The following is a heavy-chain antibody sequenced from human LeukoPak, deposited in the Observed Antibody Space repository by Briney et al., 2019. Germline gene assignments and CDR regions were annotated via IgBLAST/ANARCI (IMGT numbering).Heavy chain of an antibody. CDR1: GGSFSGYY. CDR2: INHSGST. J-gene: IGHJ4*02. D-gene: IGHD3-16*02. Sequence: PSETLSLTCAVYGGSFSGYYWSWIRQPPGKGLEWIGEINHSGSTNYNPSLKSRVTISVDTSKNQFSLKLSSVTAADTAVYYCASFRYYDYVWGSYRPTYYFDYWGQGTLVTVSS. V-gene: IGHV4-34*01. CDR3: ASFRYYDYVWGSYRPTYYFDY.